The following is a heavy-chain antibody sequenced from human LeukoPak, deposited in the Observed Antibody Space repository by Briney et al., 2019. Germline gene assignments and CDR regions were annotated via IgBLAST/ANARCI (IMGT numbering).Heavy chain of an antibody. D-gene: IGHD3-10*01. CDR1: GFTCSHYG. V-gene: IGHV3-30*18. Sequence: QSGGSLRLSCGASGFTCSHYGMHWVRQAPGKGLEWVTTISHDGRNKYHADSVKGRFTISRDNSKSTLYLQMNSLRAEDTAVYYCAKAWGYYFASGSSYLDYWGQGTLVTVSS. J-gene: IGHJ4*02. CDR3: AKAWGYYFASGSSYLDY. CDR2: ISHDGRNK.